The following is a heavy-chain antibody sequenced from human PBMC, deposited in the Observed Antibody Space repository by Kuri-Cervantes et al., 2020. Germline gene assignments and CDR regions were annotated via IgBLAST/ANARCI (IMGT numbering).Heavy chain of an antibody. Sequence: SETLSLTCTVSGGSVSSGSYYWSWIRQPPGKGLEWIGYIYYSGSTNYNPSLKSRIAMSVDTSKNQFSLKLSSVTAADTAVYYCARSNDYSNWGNFDNWGQGTLVTVSS. CDR3: ARSNDYSNWGNFDN. D-gene: IGHD4-11*01. CDR2: IYYSGST. V-gene: IGHV4-61*01. CDR1: GGSVSSGSYY. J-gene: IGHJ4*02.